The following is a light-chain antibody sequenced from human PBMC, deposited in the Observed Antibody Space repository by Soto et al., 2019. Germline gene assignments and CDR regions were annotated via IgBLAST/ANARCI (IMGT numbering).Light chain of an antibody. CDR1: QSFNNH. Sequence: DIVLTQSPATLSVSPGEGATLSCRASQSFNNHLAWYQQKPGQAPRLLIYAVSTRASGVPARFSGSGSGTEFTLTISSLQSEDIAVYYCQQYDFWPPYSFGQGTRLEIK. CDR2: AVS. V-gene: IGKV3-15*01. CDR3: QQYDFWPPYS. J-gene: IGKJ2*03.